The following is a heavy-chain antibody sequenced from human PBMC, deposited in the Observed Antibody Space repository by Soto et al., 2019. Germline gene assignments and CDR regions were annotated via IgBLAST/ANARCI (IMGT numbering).Heavy chain of an antibody. CDR1: GFTFSSYA. D-gene: IGHD4-17*01. CDR3: AKTLDGDYYYYGMDV. CDR2: ISGGGGST. V-gene: IGHV3-23*01. J-gene: IGHJ6*02. Sequence: GGSLRLSCAASGFTFSSYAMSWVRQAPGKGLEWVSGISGGGGSTYYADSVKGRFTISRDNSKNTLYLRMNSLRADDTALYYCAKTLDGDYYYYGMDVWGQGTTVTVSS.